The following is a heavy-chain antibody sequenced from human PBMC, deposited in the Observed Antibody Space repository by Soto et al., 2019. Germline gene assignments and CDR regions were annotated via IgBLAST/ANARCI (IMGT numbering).Heavy chain of an antibody. CDR2: IYYAGST. D-gene: IGHD3-9*01. J-gene: IGHJ4*02. CDR1: GGTIGSGSYY. V-gene: IGHV4-39*01. Sequence: QLHLQESGPGLVRPSETLSLTCSVSGGTIGSGSYYWGWIRQTPGKGLEWIGNIYYAGSTYYNPSPQSRLTISVDTSSMQFSLKLRPVTAADTAVYYCARHAQSPFFSERTGYHPDFWGQGTLVTVSS. CDR3: ARHAQSPFFSERTGYHPDF.